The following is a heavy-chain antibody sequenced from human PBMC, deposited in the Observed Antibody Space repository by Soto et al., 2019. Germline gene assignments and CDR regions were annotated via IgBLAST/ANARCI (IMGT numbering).Heavy chain of an antibody. CDR1: GGSISSYY. V-gene: IGHV4-59*01. J-gene: IGHJ5*02. Sequence: QVQLQESGPGLVKPSETLSLTRTVSGGSISSYYWSWIRQPPGKGLEWIGYIYYSGSTNYNPSLKSRVTISVDTSKSQFSLKLSSVTAADTAVYYCASTYYDFWSGYYGWFDPWGQGTLVTASS. CDR3: ASTYYDFWSGYYGWFDP. CDR2: IYYSGST. D-gene: IGHD3-3*01.